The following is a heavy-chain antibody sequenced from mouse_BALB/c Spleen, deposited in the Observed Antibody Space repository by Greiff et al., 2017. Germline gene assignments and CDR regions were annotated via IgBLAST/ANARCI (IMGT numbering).Heavy chain of an antibody. CDR1: GYTFTSYW. D-gene: IGHD1-1*01. V-gene: IGHV1-69*02. Sequence: QVQLQQPGAELVRPGASVKLSCKASGYTFTSYWINWVKQRPGQGLEWIGNIYPSDSYTNYNQKFKDKATLTVDKSSSTAYMQLSSPTSEDSAVYYCTRKFSQYYGSGGWYFDGWGAGTTVTVSS. CDR2: IYPSDSYT. CDR3: TRKFSQYYGSGGWYFDG. J-gene: IGHJ1*01.